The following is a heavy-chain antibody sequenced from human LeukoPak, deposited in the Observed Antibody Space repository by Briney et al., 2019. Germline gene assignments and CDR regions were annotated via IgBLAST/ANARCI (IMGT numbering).Heavy chain of an antibody. D-gene: IGHD3-22*01. Sequence: SETLSLTCTVSGGSISSTSYYWGWIRQPPGMSLEWIGSIYYRGSAYYIPSLKSRVTISVDTSKSQFSLKLSSVTAADTAVYYCARDTTTRDYYDSSGYPGRAFDIWGQGTMVTVSS. CDR3: ARDTTTRDYYDSSGYPGRAFDI. V-gene: IGHV4-39*07. J-gene: IGHJ3*02. CDR2: IYYRGSA. CDR1: GGSISSTSYY.